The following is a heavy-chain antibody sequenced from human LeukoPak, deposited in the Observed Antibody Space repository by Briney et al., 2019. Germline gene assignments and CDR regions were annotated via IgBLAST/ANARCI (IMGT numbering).Heavy chain of an antibody. D-gene: IGHD3-10*01. V-gene: IGHV3-23*01. Sequence: PGGSLRLSCAASGFTFSSYAMSWVRQAPGKGLEWVSAISGSGGSTYYADSVKGRFTISRDNSKNTLYLQMNSLRAEDTAVYYCATTPLWFGELPDDYWGQGTLVTVS. J-gene: IGHJ4*02. CDR1: GFTFSSYA. CDR3: ATTPLWFGELPDDY. CDR2: ISGSGGST.